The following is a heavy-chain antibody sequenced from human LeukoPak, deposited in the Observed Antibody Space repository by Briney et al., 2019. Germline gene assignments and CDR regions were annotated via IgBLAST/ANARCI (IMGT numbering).Heavy chain of an antibody. CDR2: ISTSSLYI. D-gene: IGHD5-12*01. J-gene: IGHJ4*02. V-gene: IGHV3-21*01. CDR1: GFTFSSYT. CDR3: ASQGSGYDSPIDY. Sequence: GGSLRLSCAASGFTFSSYTLTWVRQAPGKGLEWVSSISTSSLYIYYADSVKGRFTISRDNARNSVYLEMNSLRAEDTAVYYCASQGSGYDSPIDYWGQGTLVTVSS.